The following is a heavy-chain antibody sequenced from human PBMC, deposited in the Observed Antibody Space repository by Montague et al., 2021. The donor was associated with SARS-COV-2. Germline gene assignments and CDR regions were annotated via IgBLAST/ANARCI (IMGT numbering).Heavy chain of an antibody. V-gene: IGHV4-31*03. D-gene: IGHD3-10*01. Sequence: TLSLTCSVSSGSISTGHHSRWICHHPMKGLEGIGYIYYSGSTYYNPSFKGRVTISIDTAKNQFSLGLTSMTAADTAVYYCARDHGQWFGELWGHGLDVWGQGTTVIVSS. CDR1: SGSISTGHH. CDR2: IYYSGST. CDR3: ARDHGQWFGELWGHGLDV. J-gene: IGHJ6*02.